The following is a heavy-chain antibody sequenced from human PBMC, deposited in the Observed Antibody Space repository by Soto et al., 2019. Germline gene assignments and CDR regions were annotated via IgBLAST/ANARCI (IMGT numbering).Heavy chain of an antibody. CDR3: ARLVIAAHSYYGMDV. Sequence: ASVKVSCKASGYTFTSYAISWVRQAPGQGLEWMGWINPNSGNTDYAQKFQGRVTMTTNTSISTAYMELSSLRSEDTAVYYCARLVIAAHSYYGMDVWGQGTTVTVSS. CDR1: GYTFTSYA. D-gene: IGHD6-13*01. V-gene: IGHV1-8*02. J-gene: IGHJ6*02. CDR2: INPNSGNT.